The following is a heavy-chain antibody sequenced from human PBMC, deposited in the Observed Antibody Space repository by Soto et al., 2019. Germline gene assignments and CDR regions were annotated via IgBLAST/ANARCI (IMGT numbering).Heavy chain of an antibody. J-gene: IGHJ3*02. Sequence: SVKNSWQASGSSFTSYGITWVRQTPVQGLEWMGWISAYNGNTNYSQKLQGRVTMTTDTSTSTAYMELRSLRSDDTAVYYCARDVESQGGSSYLGAAFDIWGRGTMVTVSS. CDR1: GSSFTSYG. CDR2: ISAYNGNT. CDR3: ARDVESQGGSSYLGAAFDI. D-gene: IGHD1-26*01. V-gene: IGHV1-18*01.